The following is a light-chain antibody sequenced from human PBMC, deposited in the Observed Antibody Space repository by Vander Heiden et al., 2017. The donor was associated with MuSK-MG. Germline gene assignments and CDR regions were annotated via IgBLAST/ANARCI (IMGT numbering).Light chain of an antibody. Sequence: DIVMTQSPDSLAVSLGERATINCKSSQSVLYSSNNKNYLAWYQQKPGQPPKLLIYWASTREYGVPDRFSGRRYGTDFTLTISSLQDEDVAVYSWQQDYSSETFGQGTKVEIK. J-gene: IGKJ1*01. V-gene: IGKV4-1*01. CDR3: QQDYSSET. CDR1: QSVLYSSNNKNY. CDR2: WAS.